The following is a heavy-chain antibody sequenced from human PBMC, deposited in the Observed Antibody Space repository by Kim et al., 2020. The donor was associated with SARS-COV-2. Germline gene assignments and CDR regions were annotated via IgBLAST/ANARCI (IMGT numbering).Heavy chain of an antibody. CDR1: GYTFTSYA. D-gene: IGHD2-2*01. Sequence: ASVKVSCKASGYTFTSYAMHWVRQAPGQRLEWMGWINAGNGNTKYSQKFQGRVTITRDTSASTAYMELSSLRSEDTAVYYCARVSRNCSSTSCYWVDPWGQGTLVTVSS. V-gene: IGHV1-3*01. CDR2: INAGNGNT. J-gene: IGHJ5*02. CDR3: ARVSRNCSSTSCYWVDP.